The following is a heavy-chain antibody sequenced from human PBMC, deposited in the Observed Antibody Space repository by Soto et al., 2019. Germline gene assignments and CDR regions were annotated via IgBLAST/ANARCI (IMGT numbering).Heavy chain of an antibody. Sequence: SVKVSCKASGGTFSTYAITWVRQAPGQGLEWMGGIIPIFGTANYAQKFQGRVTITADESTSTAYMELSSLRSEDTAVYYCARARITVGGNAFDIWGQGTMVTVSS. V-gene: IGHV1-69*13. D-gene: IGHD3-16*01. CDR1: GGTFSTYA. J-gene: IGHJ3*02. CDR2: IIPIFGTA. CDR3: ARARITVGGNAFDI.